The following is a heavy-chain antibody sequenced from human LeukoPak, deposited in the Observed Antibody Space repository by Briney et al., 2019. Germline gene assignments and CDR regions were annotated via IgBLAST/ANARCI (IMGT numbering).Heavy chain of an antibody. D-gene: IGHD2-8*01. CDR2: INQDGRQK. CDR3: ARLKDDVTKLDY. J-gene: IGHJ4*02. V-gene: IGHV3-7*01. Sequence: PGGSRRLSCAASGFTFSTYWMGWVRQAAGKGLEWGGNINQDGRQKRYVDSVHGPFTISRDNTKNSLFLQINSLRAEDTAVYYCARLKDDVTKLDYWGQGTLVTVSS. CDR1: GFTFSTYW.